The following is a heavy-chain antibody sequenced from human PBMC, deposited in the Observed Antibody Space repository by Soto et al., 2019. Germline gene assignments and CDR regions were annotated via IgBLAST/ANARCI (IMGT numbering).Heavy chain of an antibody. CDR1: GGSVSSGSYY. CDR2: IYYSGST. Sequence: PSETLSLTCTVSGGSVSSGSYYWSWIRQPPGKGLEWIGYIYYSGSTNYNPSLKSRVTISVDTSKNQFSLKLSSVTAADTAVYYWAREGVHRRGKIDYSGQGTLVTVSS. D-gene: IGHD3-3*01. V-gene: IGHV4-61*01. J-gene: IGHJ4*02. CDR3: AREGVHRRGKIDY.